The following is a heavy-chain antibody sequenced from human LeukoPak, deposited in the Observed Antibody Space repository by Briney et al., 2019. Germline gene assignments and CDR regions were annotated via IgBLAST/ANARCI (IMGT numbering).Heavy chain of an antibody. V-gene: IGHV3-23*01. J-gene: IGHJ4*02. CDR1: GFNFINYD. Sequence: LSGGSLRLSCEASGFNFINYDMSWVRRAPGKGLEWVSGISASGDGPYYANSVKGRFTISRDNSKNAVYLQMNSLRAEDTAVYYCAKDRRAVAGSRFDYWGQGTLVTVSS. CDR3: AKDRRAVAGSRFDY. D-gene: IGHD6-19*01. CDR2: ISASGDGP.